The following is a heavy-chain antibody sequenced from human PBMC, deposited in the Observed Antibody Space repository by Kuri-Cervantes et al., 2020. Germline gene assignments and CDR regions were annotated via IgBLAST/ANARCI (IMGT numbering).Heavy chain of an antibody. Sequence: SETLSLTCVVSGGSISSRPYSWGWIRQPPGKGLEWIGEINHSGSTNYNPSLKSRVTISVDTSKNQFSLKLSSVTAADTAVYYCARGPRGIAAAGTNWFDPWGQGTLVTVSS. CDR3: ARGPRGIAAAGTNWFDP. CDR1: GGSISSRPYS. D-gene: IGHD6-13*01. J-gene: IGHJ5*02. V-gene: IGHV4-34*01. CDR2: INHSGST.